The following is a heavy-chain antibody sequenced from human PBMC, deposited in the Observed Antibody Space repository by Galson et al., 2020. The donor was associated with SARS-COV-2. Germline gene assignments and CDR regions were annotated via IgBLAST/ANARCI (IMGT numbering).Heavy chain of an antibody. CDR3: ARHKEEPYYYYGMDV. J-gene: IGHJ6*02. CDR1: GGSISSSSYY. V-gene: IGHV4-39*01. CDR2: IYYSGST. Sequence: SETLSLTCTVSGGSISSSSYYWGWIRQPPGKGLEWIGSIYYSGSTYYNPSLKSRVTISVDTSKNQFSLKLSSVTAADTAVYYCARHKEEPYYYYGMDVWGQGTTVTVSS.